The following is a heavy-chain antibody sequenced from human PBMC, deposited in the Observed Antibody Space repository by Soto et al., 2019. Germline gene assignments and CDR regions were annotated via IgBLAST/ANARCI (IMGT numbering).Heavy chain of an antibody. CDR2: IKEDGSEK. V-gene: IGHV3-7*01. D-gene: IGHD3-9*01. J-gene: IGHJ3*02. CDR3: ARIHGVYDILTGSNDAFDI. Sequence: GGSLRLSCVGSGFTFSSYWMSWVRQAPGKGLEWVANIKEDGSEKYYVDSVKGRFTISRDNAKNSLYLQMNSLRAEDTAVYYCARIHGVYDILTGSNDAFDIWGQGTMVTVS. CDR1: GFTFSSYW.